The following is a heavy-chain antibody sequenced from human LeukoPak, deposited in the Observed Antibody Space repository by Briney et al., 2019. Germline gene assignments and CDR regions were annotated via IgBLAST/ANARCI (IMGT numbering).Heavy chain of an antibody. D-gene: IGHD5-18*01. CDR2: IRYDGSNK. CDR1: GFTFSTYG. J-gene: IGHJ4*02. Sequence: GGSLRLSCAASGFTFSTYGMHWVRQAPGKGLEWVAFIRYDGSNKYYADSVKGRFTISRDNPKNTLYLQMNSLRAEDTAVYYCAKELLSGYSYGPFDYWGQGTLVTVSS. V-gene: IGHV3-30*02. CDR3: AKELLSGYSYGPFDY.